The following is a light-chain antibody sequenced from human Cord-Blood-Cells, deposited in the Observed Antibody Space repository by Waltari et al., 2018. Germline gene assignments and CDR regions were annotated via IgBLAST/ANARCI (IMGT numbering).Light chain of an antibody. V-gene: IGLV1-47*01. CDR2: RNN. CDR3: AAWDDSLSGVV. Sequence: QSVLTQPPSASGTPGQRVTISCSGSSSNIGSNYVYWYQQLPGTAPKLLIYRNNQRPSGFPDRFSGAKPGTSASLAISGLRSEDEADYYCAAWDDSLSGVVFGGGTKLTVL. CDR1: SSNIGSNY. J-gene: IGLJ2*01.